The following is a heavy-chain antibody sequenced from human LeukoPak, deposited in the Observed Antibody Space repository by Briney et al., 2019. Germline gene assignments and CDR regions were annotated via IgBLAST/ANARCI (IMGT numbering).Heavy chain of an antibody. V-gene: IGHV4-30-4*01. D-gene: IGHD5-24*01. Sequence: IPSETLSLTCTVSGGSISSGDYYWSWIRQPPGKGLEWIGYIYYSGSTYYNPSLKSRVTISVDTSKNQFSLKLSSVTAADTAVYYCARGRDNYNLDYWGQGTLVTVSS. J-gene: IGHJ4*02. CDR1: GGSISSGDYY. CDR3: ARGRDNYNLDY. CDR2: IYYSGST.